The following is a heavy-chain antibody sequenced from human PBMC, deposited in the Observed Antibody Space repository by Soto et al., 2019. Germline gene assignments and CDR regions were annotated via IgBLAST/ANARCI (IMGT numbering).Heavy chain of an antibody. CDR3: ARAKAVVPAAPYWYFDL. V-gene: IGHV4-31*03. CDR2: IYYSGST. J-gene: IGHJ2*01. D-gene: IGHD2-2*01. CDR1: GGSISSGGYY. Sequence: QVQLQESGPGLVKPSQTLSLTCTVSGGSISSGGYYWSWIRQHPGKGLEWIGYIYYSGSTYYNPSLKSRVTISVDTSKNQFSLKLSSVTAADTAVYYCARAKAVVPAAPYWYFDLWGRGTLVTVSS.